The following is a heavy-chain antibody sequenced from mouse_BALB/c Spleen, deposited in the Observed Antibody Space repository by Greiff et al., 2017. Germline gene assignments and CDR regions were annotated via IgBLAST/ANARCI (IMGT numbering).Heavy chain of an antibody. CDR2: ISSGGSYT. V-gene: IGHV5-6*01. D-gene: IGHD3-1*01. Sequence: EVQGVESGGDLVKPGGSLKLSCAASGFTFSSYGMSWVRQTPDKRLEWVATISSGGSYTYYPDSVKGRFTISRDNAKNTLYLQMSSLKSEDTAMYYCARQGARATFAYWGQGTLVTVSA. CDR3: ARQGARATFAY. J-gene: IGHJ3*01. CDR1: GFTFSSYG.